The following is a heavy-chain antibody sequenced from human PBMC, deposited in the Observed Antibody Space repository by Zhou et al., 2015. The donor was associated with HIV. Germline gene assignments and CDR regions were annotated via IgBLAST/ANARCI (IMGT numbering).Heavy chain of an antibody. J-gene: IGHJ2*01. CDR3: ARDRGGATRPDWRYFDL. Sequence: QVQLVQSGAEVEKPGASVKVSCKASGYTFTSYYMHWVRQAPGQGLEWMGIVNPSDGRTNYAQKFQGRVTMTSDTSTSTVYMELSSLRSDDTAVYYCARDRGGATRPDWRYFDLWGRGTQVTVSS. V-gene: IGHV1-46*01. CDR2: VNPSDGRT. CDR1: GYTFTSYY. D-gene: IGHD3-16*01.